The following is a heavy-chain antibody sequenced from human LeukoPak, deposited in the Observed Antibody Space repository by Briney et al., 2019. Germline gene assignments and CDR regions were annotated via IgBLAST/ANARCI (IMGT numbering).Heavy chain of an antibody. J-gene: IGHJ4*02. V-gene: IGHV3-9*01. CDR3: AREGSSSWTDY. D-gene: IGHD6-13*01. CDR1: GFTFDDFA. CDR2: ISWNRVNI. Sequence: GRSLRLSCAASGFTFDDFAIYWVRQAPGKGLEWVSGISWNRVNIGYAGSVKGRFTISRDNAKNSLYLQMNSLRAEDTAVYYCAREGSSSWTDYWGQGTLVTVSS.